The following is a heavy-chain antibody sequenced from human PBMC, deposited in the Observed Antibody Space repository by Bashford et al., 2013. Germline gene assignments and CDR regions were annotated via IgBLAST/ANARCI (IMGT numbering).Heavy chain of an antibody. CDR3: AREQKLTIPDNWFDP. V-gene: IGHV1-2*02. D-gene: IGHD5-24*01. CDR2: INPQNGVT. J-gene: IGHJ5*02. Sequence: WVRQAPGQGLEWMGWINPQNGVTDVAPDFQGRVTLTRDTSISTAYFQLSSLTFDDTAIYYCAREQKLTIPDNWFDPGAREPRSPSPQ.